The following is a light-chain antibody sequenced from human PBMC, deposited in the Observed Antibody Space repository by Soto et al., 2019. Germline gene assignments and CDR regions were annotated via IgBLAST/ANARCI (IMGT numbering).Light chain of an antibody. J-gene: IGKJ5*01. Sequence: VVMTQSPATLSVSPGEGATLSCRASQNVNSNLAWYQQKLGQAPRLLIYGASTRATGIPARFSGSGSGTEFTLTISSLQSEDFAVYYCQQYNNWPLAFGQGTRLEIK. V-gene: IGKV3-15*01. CDR3: QQYNNWPLA. CDR1: QNVNSN. CDR2: GAS.